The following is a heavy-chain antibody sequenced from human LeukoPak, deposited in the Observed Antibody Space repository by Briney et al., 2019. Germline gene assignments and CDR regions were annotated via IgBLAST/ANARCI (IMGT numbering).Heavy chain of an antibody. CDR1: GGSISSYY. J-gene: IGHJ4*02. V-gene: IGHV4-59*01. CDR2: IYYSGST. D-gene: IGHD2-2*02. Sequence: SETLSLTCTVSGGSISSYYWSWIRQPPGKGLEWIGYIYYSGSTNYNPSLKSRVTISVDTSKNQFSLKLSSVTAADTAVYYCASSTYCSSTSCYKPFDHWGQGTLVTVSS. CDR3: ASSTYCSSTSCYKPFDH.